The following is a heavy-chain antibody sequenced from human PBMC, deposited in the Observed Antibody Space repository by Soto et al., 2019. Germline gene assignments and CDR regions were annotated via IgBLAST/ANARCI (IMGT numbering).Heavy chain of an antibody. J-gene: IGHJ6*03. V-gene: IGHV3-73*01. CDR2: IRSKANSYAT. Sequence: GGSLRLSCAASGFTFSGSAMHWVRQASGKGLEWVGRIRSKANSYATAYAASVKGRFTISRDDSKNTAYLQMNSLKTEDTAVYYCTRHPTREQSPAYYYYYYMDVWGKGTTVTVSS. D-gene: IGHD1-1*01. CDR1: GFTFSGSA. CDR3: TRHPTREQSPAYYYYYYMDV.